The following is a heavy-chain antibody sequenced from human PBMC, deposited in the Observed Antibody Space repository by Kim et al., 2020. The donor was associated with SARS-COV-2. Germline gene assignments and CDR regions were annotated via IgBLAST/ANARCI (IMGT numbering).Heavy chain of an antibody. Sequence: GGSLRLSCVASGFTFSSYEMNWVRQAPGKGLEWVSYIGGDGSTIYYADSVEGRFTISRDNAKRSLYLQMNSLRAEDTAIYHCARLTIFGVAEGVDPWGQGTLVTVSS. CDR2: IGGDGSTI. CDR3: ARLTIFGVAEGVDP. J-gene: IGHJ5*02. CDR1: GFTFSSYE. D-gene: IGHD3-3*01. V-gene: IGHV3-48*03.